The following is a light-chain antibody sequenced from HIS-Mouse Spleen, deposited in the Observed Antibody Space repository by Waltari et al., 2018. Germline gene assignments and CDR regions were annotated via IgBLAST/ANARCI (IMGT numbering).Light chain of an antibody. CDR1: QSVSSN. CDR3: QQYNNWGIT. J-gene: IGKJ5*01. V-gene: IGKV3-15*01. Sequence: EIVMTQSPATLSVSPGERATLSCRASQSVSSNLAWYQQKPGQAPRLLIYGASTRATGIPARFSGSGSGTEFTLTISSLQSEDFAVYYCQQYNNWGITFGQWTRLEIK. CDR2: GAS.